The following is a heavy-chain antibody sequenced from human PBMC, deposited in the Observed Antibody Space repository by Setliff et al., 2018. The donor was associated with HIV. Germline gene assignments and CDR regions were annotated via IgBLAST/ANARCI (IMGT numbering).Heavy chain of an antibody. CDR1: GGIFSRFA. J-gene: IGHJ6*03. V-gene: IGHV1-69*05. Sequence: ASVKVSCKAFGGIFSRFAFSWVRQAPGQGLEWMGGIIPIFGTPNYAQKFQGRVTITTDESTNTVYMELYSLTSEDTAIYYCASSAGAVPTTAPYGDYYYYFYMDVWGKGTTVTVSS. D-gene: IGHD1-1*01. CDR3: ASSAGAVPTTAPYGDYYYYFYMDV. CDR2: IIPIFGTP.